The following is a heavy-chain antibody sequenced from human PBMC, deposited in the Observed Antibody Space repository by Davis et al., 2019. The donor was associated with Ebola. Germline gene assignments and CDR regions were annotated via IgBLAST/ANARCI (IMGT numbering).Heavy chain of an antibody. J-gene: IGHJ4*02. CDR1: GYTFTNYA. V-gene: IGHV1-3*01. Sequence: AASVKVSCKASGYTFTNYAMHWVRQAPGQRLEWMGWINAGNGDTKYSQKFQGRVTITRDTSISTAYMELSRLRSDDTAVYYCARVSATVTTFDSWGQGTLVTVSS. CDR2: INAGNGDT. CDR3: ARVSATVTTFDS. D-gene: IGHD4-17*01.